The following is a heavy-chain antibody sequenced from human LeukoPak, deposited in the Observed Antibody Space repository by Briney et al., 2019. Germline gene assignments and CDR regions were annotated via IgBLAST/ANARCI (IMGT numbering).Heavy chain of an antibody. V-gene: IGHV1-8*01. CDR3: ARGPYYDFWSGYYHYYYYGMDV. CDR1: GYTFTSYD. Sequence: ASVKVSCKASGYTFTSYDINWVRQATGQGLEWMGWMKPNSGNTGYAQKFQGRVTMTRNTSISTAYMELSSLRSEDTAVYYCARGPYYDFWSGYYHYYYYGMDVWGQGTTVTVSS. J-gene: IGHJ6*02. D-gene: IGHD3-3*01. CDR2: MKPNSGNT.